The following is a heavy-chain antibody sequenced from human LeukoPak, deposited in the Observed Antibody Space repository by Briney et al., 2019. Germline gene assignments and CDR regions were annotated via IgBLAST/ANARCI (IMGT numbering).Heavy chain of an antibody. V-gene: IGHV1-18*01. J-gene: IGHJ4*02. D-gene: IGHD3-16*01. Sequence: ASVKVSCKALGYSFTGYGVAWVRQAPGQGLEWMGWIAAYGLTNYAENLQGRLTLSTDTSTSSAFMELRNLTSDDTAVYFCVRSYGLEVDYWGRGTLVTVSS. CDR2: IAAYGLT. CDR3: VRSYGLEVDY. CDR1: GYSFTGYG.